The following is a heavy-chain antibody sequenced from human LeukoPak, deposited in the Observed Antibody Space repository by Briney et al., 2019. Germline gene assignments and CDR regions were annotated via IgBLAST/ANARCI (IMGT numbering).Heavy chain of an antibody. Sequence: PGRSLRLSCAASGFTFSSYAMHWVRQAPGKGLDWVAVISYAGSDEYYADSVKGRFTISRDNSKNTLWLQMNSLRAEDTAVYYCAKRITLIVVVPVVDYWGQGTLVTVSS. CDR2: ISYAGSDE. V-gene: IGHV3-30-3*01. J-gene: IGHJ4*02. CDR3: AKRITLIVVVPVVDY. D-gene: IGHD3-22*01. CDR1: GFTFSSYA.